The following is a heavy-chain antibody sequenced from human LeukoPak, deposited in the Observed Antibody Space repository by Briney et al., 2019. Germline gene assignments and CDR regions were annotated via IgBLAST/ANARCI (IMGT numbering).Heavy chain of an antibody. CDR1: GGTFSSYV. CDR2: ILPIFGTS. D-gene: IGHD3-9*01. V-gene: IGHV1-69*13. J-gene: IGHJ5*02. CDR3: ARAEDQGRYFDWLPGFDP. Sequence: SVKVSCKASGGTFSSYVINWVRQAPGQGLEWMGGILPIFGTSIYARHFQGRLTITANESTNTAYMELSRLRPDDTATYYCARAEDQGRYFDWLPGFDPWGQGTLVTVSS.